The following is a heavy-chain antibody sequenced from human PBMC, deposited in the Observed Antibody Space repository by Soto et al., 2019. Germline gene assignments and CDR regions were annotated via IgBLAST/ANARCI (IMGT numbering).Heavy chain of an antibody. CDR3: SRGHHKWLPFCYCDL. V-gene: IGHV1-69*12. D-gene: IGHD6-19*01. Sequence: QVQLVQSGAEVKKPGSSVTVSCKASGGTFSSYTISWVRQAPGQGLEWMGGIIPIFGTANYAQKFQGRVTNTADESTSTAHMEFSSLKSENTAVYYGSRGHHKWLPFCYCDLCGRGTLVTVSS. J-gene: IGHJ2*01. CDR2: IIPIFGTA. CDR1: GGTFSSYT.